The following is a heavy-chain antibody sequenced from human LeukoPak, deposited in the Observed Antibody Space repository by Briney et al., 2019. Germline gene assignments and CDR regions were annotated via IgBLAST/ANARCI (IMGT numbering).Heavy chain of an antibody. V-gene: IGHV1-2*06. D-gene: IGHD3-10*01. J-gene: IGHJ4*02. CDR2: INPNSGDT. Sequence: GASVKVSCKASGYTFTGYYMHWVRQAPGQGLEWTGRINPNSGDTNYAQIFQGRVTMTRDTSGSTSNMELSRLRSDDTAVYYCARERRFGDLLLFDYWGLGTLVTVSS. CDR3: ARERRFGDLLLFDY. CDR1: GYTFTGYY.